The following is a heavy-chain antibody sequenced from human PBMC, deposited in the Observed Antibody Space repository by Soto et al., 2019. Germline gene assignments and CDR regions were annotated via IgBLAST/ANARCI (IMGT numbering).Heavy chain of an antibody. Sequence: GASVKVSCKASGGTFSSYAISWVRQAPGQGLEWMGGIIPIFGTANYAQKFQGRVTITADKSTSTAYMELSSLRSEDTAVYYCARGTSYQYYYYGMDVWGQGTTVTVSS. CDR3: ARGTSYQYYYYGMDV. V-gene: IGHV1-69*06. CDR1: GGTFSSYA. CDR2: IIPIFGTA. J-gene: IGHJ6*02. D-gene: IGHD3-16*01.